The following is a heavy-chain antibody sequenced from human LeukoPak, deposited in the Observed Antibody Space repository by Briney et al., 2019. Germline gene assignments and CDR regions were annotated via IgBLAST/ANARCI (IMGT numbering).Heavy chain of an antibody. CDR2: IYSGGST. CDR1: GFTVSSNY. V-gene: IGHV3-66*01. Sequence: PGGPLRLSCAASGFTVSSNYMSWVRQAPGKGLEWVSVIYSGGSTYYADSVKGRFTISRDNSKNTLYLQMNSLRAEDTAVYYCARSFSSGIYFDYWGQGTLVTVSS. CDR3: ARSFSSGIYFDY. D-gene: IGHD3-10*01. J-gene: IGHJ4*02.